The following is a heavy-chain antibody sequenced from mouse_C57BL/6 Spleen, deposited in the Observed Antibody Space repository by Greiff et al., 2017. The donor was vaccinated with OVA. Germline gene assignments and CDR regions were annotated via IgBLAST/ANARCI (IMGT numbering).Heavy chain of an antibody. CDR1: GYTFTNYW. J-gene: IGHJ1*03. CDR2: IDPSDSYT. D-gene: IGHD1-1*01. CDR3: ASRSYYGSSGGYFDV. V-gene: IGHV1-69*01. Sequence: QVQLQQPGAELVMPGASVKLSCKASGYTFTNYWMHWVKQRPGQGLEWIGEIDPSDSYTNYNQKFKGKSTLTVDKSSSTAYMQLSSLTSEDSAVYYCASRSYYGSSGGYFDVWGTGTTVTVSS.